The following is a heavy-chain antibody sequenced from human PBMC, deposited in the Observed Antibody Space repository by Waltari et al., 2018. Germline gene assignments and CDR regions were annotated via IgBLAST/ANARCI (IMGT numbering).Heavy chain of an antibody. CDR3: AGDSSGYYAFDF. CDR2: ITGGGGAT. D-gene: IGHD6-19*01. CDR1: GFTFSTFA. Sequence: EVHLLESGGDLVQPGGSLRLPCSGSGFTFSTFAMGWVRQPPGKGLEWVSTITGGGGATYYSDSVKGRFTTSRDNSKNTLYLQMNTLRPEDTAIYFCAGDSSGYYAFDFWGRGTLVAVSS. V-gene: IGHV3-23*01. J-gene: IGHJ4*02.